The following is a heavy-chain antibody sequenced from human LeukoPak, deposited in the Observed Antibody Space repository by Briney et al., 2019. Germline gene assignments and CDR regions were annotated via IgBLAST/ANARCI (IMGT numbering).Heavy chain of an antibody. CDR1: GDSVSSNNAA. Sequence: TSQTLSLTCAISGDSVSSNNAAWNWIRQSPSRGLEWLGRTYYRSKWYNDYAVSVKSRITINPNTSKNQFSLQLNSVTPEDTAVYYCARVQLGNNYVAWFDPWGQGTLVTVSS. CDR3: ARVQLGNNYVAWFDP. J-gene: IGHJ5*02. D-gene: IGHD1/OR15-1a*01. CDR2: TYYRSKWYN. V-gene: IGHV6-1*01.